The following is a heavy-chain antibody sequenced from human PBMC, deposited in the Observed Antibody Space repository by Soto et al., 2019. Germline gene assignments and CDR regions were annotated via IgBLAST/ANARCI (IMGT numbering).Heavy chain of an antibody. D-gene: IGHD2-15*01. Sequence: GGSLRLSCAASGFTFSSYAMHWVRQAPGKGLEWVAVISYDGSNKYYADSVKGRFTISRDNSKNTLYLQMNSLGAEDTAVYYCASPWRYCSGCRCYAAADAFDIWGQGTMVTVSS. CDR3: ASPWRYCSGCRCYAAADAFDI. CDR2: ISYDGSNK. CDR1: GFTFSSYA. V-gene: IGHV3-30*04. J-gene: IGHJ3*02.